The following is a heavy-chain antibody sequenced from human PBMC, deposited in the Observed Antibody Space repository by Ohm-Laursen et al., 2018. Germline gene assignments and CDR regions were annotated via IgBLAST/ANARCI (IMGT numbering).Heavy chain of an antibody. CDR2: INHSGST. J-gene: IGHJ6*02. V-gene: IGHV4-34*01. D-gene: IGHD1-26*01. CDR1: GGSFSGYY. CDR3: ARADSGSYYYYGMDV. Sequence: SDTLSLTCAVYGGSFSGYYWSWIRQPPGKGLEWIGEINHSGSTNYNPSLKSRVTISVDTSKNQFSLKLSSVTAADTAVYYCARADSGSYYYYGMDVWGQGTTVTVSS.